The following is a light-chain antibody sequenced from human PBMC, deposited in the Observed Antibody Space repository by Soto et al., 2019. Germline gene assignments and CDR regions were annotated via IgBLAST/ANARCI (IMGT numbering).Light chain of an antibody. CDR1: SSDVGGYDY. J-gene: IGLJ2*01. CDR2: EVT. Sequence: QSVLTQPASVYGSPGQSITISCTGTSSDVGGYDYVSWYQQHPGKAPKLIIYEVTNGPSGISPRFSGSKSGNTASLTISGLQADDEADYYCSSFSSSDTPVVFGGGTKVTVL. CDR3: SSFSSSDTPVV. V-gene: IGLV2-14*01.